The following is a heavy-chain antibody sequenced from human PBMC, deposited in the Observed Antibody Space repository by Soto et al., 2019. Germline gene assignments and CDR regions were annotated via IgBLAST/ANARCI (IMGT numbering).Heavy chain of an antibody. CDR1: GFTFSDYY. CDR3: ARQRGYYDSSGLDY. Sequence: NPGGSLRLSCVASGFTFSDYYMNWVRQAPGKGLEWVSYISGGGGSTTQHGDSVKGRFTISRDNAKNSLFLQMNSLRADDTAVYYCARQRGYYDSSGLDYWGQGALVTVSS. V-gene: IGHV3-11*01. J-gene: IGHJ4*02. CDR2: ISGGGGSTT. D-gene: IGHD3-22*01.